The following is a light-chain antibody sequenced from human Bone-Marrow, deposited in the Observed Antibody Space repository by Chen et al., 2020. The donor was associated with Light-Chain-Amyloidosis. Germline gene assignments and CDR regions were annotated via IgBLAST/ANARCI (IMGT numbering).Light chain of an antibody. CDR1: QDIITS. Sequence: DIQMTQSPSSLSASVGDRVIISCQASQDIITSLNWFQLKPGKAPTLLIYDASNLQTGFPSRFTGSGSGTHFTLAISSLHPDDIATYYCHQYENLPFTFGPGTKVEMK. V-gene: IGKV1-33*01. J-gene: IGKJ3*01. CDR3: HQYENLPFT. CDR2: DAS.